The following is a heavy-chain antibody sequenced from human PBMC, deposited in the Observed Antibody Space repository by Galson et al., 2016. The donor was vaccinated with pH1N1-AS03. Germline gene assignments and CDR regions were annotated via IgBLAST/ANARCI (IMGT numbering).Heavy chain of an antibody. V-gene: IGHV3-11*01. Sequence: SLRLSCAASGFNLSDYYMTWIRQAPGKGLEWVSYIRSSGTTIFYADSVEGRFTISRDNAKNSLFLQMNGLRAEDTAVYYCARSYGGTSLDIWGQGTMVTVSS. D-gene: IGHD4-23*01. CDR1: GFNLSDYY. J-gene: IGHJ3*02. CDR3: ARSYGGTSLDI. CDR2: IRSSGTTI.